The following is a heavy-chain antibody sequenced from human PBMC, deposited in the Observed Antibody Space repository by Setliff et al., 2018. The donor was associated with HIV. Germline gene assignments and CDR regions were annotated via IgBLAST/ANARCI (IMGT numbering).Heavy chain of an antibody. CDR3: AREVVVGATGGMDV. J-gene: IGHJ6*02. CDR2: INHSGST. Sequence: SSETLSLTCAVYGGSFSSYYWIWIRQPPGKGLEWIGEINHSGSTAYNPSLKSRVTISVDTSKNQFSLKLNSVTAADTAVYYCAREVVVGATGGMDVWGQGTTVTVSS. CDR1: GGSFSSYY. D-gene: IGHD1-26*01. V-gene: IGHV4-34*01.